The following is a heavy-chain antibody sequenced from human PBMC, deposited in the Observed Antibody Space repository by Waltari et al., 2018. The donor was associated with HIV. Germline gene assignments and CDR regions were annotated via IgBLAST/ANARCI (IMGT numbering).Heavy chain of an antibody. CDR1: GCTVSSNY. J-gene: IGHJ4*02. CDR2: IYSGCST. Sequence: EVHRVEAGGGLIQPGGSLSLCCAATGCTVSSNYISCVREGPGKGLEGVSVIYSGCSTYYADSVKGRFTISRDNSKNTLYLQRNSLRAEDTAVYYCARDLPITFGGAPLGYWGQGTLVTVSS. D-gene: IGHD3-16*01. V-gene: IGHV3-53*01. CDR3: ARDLPITFGGAPLGY.